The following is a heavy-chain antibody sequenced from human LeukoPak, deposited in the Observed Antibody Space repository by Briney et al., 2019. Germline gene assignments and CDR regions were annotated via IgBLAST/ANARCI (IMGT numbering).Heavy chain of an antibody. V-gene: IGHV4-61*02. CDR2: IYTSGST. CDR1: GGSISSGSYY. D-gene: IGHD3-10*01. J-gene: IGHJ3*02. CDR3: ARARIWFGEADAFDI. Sequence: PSQTLSLTCTVSGGSISSGSYYWSWIRQPAGKGLEWIGRIYTSGSTNYNPSLKSRVTISVDTSKNQFSLKLSSVTAADTAVYYCARARIWFGEADAFDIWGQGTMVTVSS.